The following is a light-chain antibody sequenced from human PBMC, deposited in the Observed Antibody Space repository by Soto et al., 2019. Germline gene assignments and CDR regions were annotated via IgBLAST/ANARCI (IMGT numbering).Light chain of an antibody. CDR2: WAS. J-gene: IGKJ1*01. Sequence: DIVMTQSPDSLAVSLGERATINCKSSQSVLYSSNNKDYLAWYQQKPGRPPKLLLYWASTRESGVPDRFSGSGSGTDFTLTISILQAEDVAVYYCQQYYSTPWTFGQGTKVEIK. CDR3: QQYYSTPWT. V-gene: IGKV4-1*01. CDR1: QSVLYSSNNKDY.